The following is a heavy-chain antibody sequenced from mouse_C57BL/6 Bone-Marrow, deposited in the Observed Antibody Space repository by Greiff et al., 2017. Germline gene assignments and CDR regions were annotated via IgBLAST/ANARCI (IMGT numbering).Heavy chain of an antibody. D-gene: IGHD1-1*01. Sequence: VQLQQPGAELVKPGASVKLSCKASGYTFTSYWMHWVKQRPGQGLAWIGMIHPNSGSTNYNEKFKSKATLTVDKSSSTAYMQLSSLTSEDSAVYYCAGYYYGSSHWYFDVWGTGTTVTVSS. CDR3: AGYYYGSSHWYFDV. CDR2: IHPNSGST. CDR1: GYTFTSYW. J-gene: IGHJ1*03. V-gene: IGHV1-64*01.